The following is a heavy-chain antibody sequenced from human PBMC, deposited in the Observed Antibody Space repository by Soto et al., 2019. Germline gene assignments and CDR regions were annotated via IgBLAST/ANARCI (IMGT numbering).Heavy chain of an antibody. V-gene: IGHV3-48*04. CDR2: ISSSSSTI. CDR1: GFTFSSYS. D-gene: IGHD6-19*01. CDR3: ARDRGNIAVAGTKLGY. J-gene: IGHJ4*02. Sequence: PGGSLRLSCAASGFTFSSYSMNWVRQAPGKGLEWVSYISSSSSTIYYADSVKGRFTISRDNAKNSLYLQMNSLRAEDTAVYYCARDRGNIAVAGTKLGYWGQGTLVTVSS.